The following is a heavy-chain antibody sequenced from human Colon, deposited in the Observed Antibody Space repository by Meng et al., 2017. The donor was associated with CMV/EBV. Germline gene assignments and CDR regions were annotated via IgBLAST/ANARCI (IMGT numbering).Heavy chain of an antibody. D-gene: IGHD6-6*01. Sequence: QLTLKESGPALVQPTQTLTLTCSFSAFSLITITVSVSWFGRPPAKALEWLALIHGDDTSEYNPSLSNRLTVTRYTSKTQVFLTLTNVDPVDTGTYYCVQRRSSSTGEVHWGQGTLVTVSS. J-gene: IGHJ4*02. CDR1: AFSLITITVS. V-gene: IGHV2-5*02. CDR3: VQRRSSSTGEVH. CDR2: IHGDDTS.